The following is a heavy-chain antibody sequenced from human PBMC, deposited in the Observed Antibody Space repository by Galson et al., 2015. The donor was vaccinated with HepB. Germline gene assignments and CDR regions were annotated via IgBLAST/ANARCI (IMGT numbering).Heavy chain of an antibody. V-gene: IGHV3-30*03. CDR1: GLSFSNYG. Sequence: SLRLSCAASGLSFSNYGMHWVRQAPGKGLEWVAVISHAGSNKYYADSVKGRFTTSRDNSKNTLYLQMSSLRAEDTAVYYCATLGGDIVVEPAERADYYYGMDVWGQGTTVTVSS. CDR2: ISHAGSNK. J-gene: IGHJ6*02. CDR3: ATLGGDIVVEPAERADYYYGMDV. D-gene: IGHD2-2*01.